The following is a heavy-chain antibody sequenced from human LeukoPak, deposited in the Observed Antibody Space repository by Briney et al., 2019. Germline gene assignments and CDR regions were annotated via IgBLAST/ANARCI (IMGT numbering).Heavy chain of an antibody. CDR3: ARVVEGSGSLPYYYYGMDV. V-gene: IGHV1-18*01. CDR1: GYTFTSYG. Sequence: ASVKVSCKASGYTFTSYGISWVRQAPGQGLEWMGWISAYNGNTNYAQKLQGRVTMTTDTSTSTAYMELRSLRSDDTAVYYCARVVEGSGSLPYYYYGMDVWGQGTTVTVSS. CDR2: ISAYNGNT. J-gene: IGHJ6*02. D-gene: IGHD3-10*01.